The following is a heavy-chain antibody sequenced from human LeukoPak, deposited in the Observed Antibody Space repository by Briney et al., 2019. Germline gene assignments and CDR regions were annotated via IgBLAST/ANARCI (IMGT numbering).Heavy chain of an antibody. CDR1: GYTFTSYD. CDR3: ARVVVLEWLAPIPDY. V-gene: IGHV1-8*01. Sequence: ASVKVSCKASGYTFTSYDINWVRQATGQGLEWMGWMNPNSGNTGYAQKFQGRGTMTRNTSISTAYMELSSLRSEDTAVYYCARVVVLEWLAPIPDYWGQGTLVTVSS. CDR2: MNPNSGNT. D-gene: IGHD3-3*01. J-gene: IGHJ4*02.